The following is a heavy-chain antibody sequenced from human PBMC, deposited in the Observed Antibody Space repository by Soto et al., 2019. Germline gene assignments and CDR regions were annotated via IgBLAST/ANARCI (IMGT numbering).Heavy chain of an antibody. CDR2: ISGSGDRK. CDR3: ARARCSSGQCYYFDY. CDR1: GFTFSSYN. D-gene: IGHD2-15*01. V-gene: IGHV3-64*02. Sequence: EVQLVESGEGLVQPGGSLRLSCAASGFTFSSYNIHWIRQAPGKGLEFVSAISGSGDRKYYADSVKGRFTITRDNSKNTVWLQMGSLRAEDMAVYYCARARCSSGQCYYFDYWGRGALVSVSS. J-gene: IGHJ4*02.